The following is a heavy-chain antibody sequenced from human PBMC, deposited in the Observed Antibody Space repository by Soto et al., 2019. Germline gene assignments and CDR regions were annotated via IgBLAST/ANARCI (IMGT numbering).Heavy chain of an antibody. V-gene: IGHV4-4*02. Sequence: SETLSLTCAVSGASISSDNRWTWVRQPPGEGLEWIGEISQSGTTKYNPSLASRVTISVDKSKNQFSLRLTSMTAADTAVYYCAKKVPAAIRIYYFFGLDVWGQGNTLTVSS. D-gene: IGHD2-2*02. CDR2: ISQSGTT. CDR1: GASISSDNR. J-gene: IGHJ6*02. CDR3: AKKVPAAIRIYYFFGLDV.